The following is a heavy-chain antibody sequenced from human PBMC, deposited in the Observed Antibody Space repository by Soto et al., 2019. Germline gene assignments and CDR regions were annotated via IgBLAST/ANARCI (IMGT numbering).Heavy chain of an antibody. Sequence: EVQLVESGGGLVKPGGSLRLSCAASGFTFSSYSMNWVRQAPGKGLEWVSSISSSSSYIYYADSVKGRFTISRDNAKNSLYLQMNSLRAEDTAVYYCARYHRYNWNDEGYFDYWGQGTLVTVSS. V-gene: IGHV3-21*01. CDR2: ISSSSSYI. CDR1: GFTFSSYS. D-gene: IGHD1-20*01. J-gene: IGHJ4*02. CDR3: ARYHRYNWNDEGYFDY.